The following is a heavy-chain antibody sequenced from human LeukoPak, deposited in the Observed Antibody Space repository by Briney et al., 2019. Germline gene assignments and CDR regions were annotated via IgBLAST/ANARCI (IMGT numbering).Heavy chain of an antibody. Sequence: PSETLSLTCAVYGGSFSGYYWSWIRQPPGKGLEWIGEINHSGSTNYNPSLKSRVTISVDTSKNQFSLKLSSVTAADTAVYYCARGTMAAAATDDYWGQGTLVTVSS. V-gene: IGHV4-34*01. CDR1: GGSFSGYY. J-gene: IGHJ4*02. CDR3: ARGTMAAAATDDY. D-gene: IGHD6-13*01. CDR2: INHSGST.